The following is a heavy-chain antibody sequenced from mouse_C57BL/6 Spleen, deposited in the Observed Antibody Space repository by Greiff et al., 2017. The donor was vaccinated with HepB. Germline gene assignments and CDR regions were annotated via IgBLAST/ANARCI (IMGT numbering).Heavy chain of an antibody. CDR1: GFTFSSYA. Sequence: EVKVEESGGGLVKPGGSLKLSCAASGFTFSSYAMSWVRQTPEKRLEWVATISDGGSYTYYPDNVKGRFTISRDNAKNNLYLQMSHLKSEDTAMYYCARDQGLRGAMDYWGQGTSVTVSS. V-gene: IGHV5-4*01. D-gene: IGHD1-1*01. CDR2: ISDGGSYT. J-gene: IGHJ4*01. CDR3: ARDQGLRGAMDY.